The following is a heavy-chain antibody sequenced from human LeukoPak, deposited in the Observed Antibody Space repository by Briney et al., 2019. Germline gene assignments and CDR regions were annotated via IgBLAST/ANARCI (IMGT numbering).Heavy chain of an antibody. V-gene: IGHV3-23*01. Sequence: PGGSLRLSCAASGFTFSSYAMSWVRRAPGKGLEWVSSISGSGGNTYYAQSVKGRFTISRDNSENTLYLQMDTLRADDTALYFCAKDPYNTAVANTNGWFDPWGRGTLVTVSS. CDR2: ISGSGGNT. J-gene: IGHJ5*02. D-gene: IGHD6-19*01. CDR3: AKDPYNTAVANTNGWFDP. CDR1: GFTFSSYA.